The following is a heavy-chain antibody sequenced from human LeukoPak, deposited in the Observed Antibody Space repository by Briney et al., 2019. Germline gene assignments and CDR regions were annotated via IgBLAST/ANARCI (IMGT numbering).Heavy chain of an antibody. J-gene: IGHJ4*02. CDR3: ARDYDSSGYEIVFDY. CDR1: GFTFSSYG. Sequence: PGGSLRLSCAASGFTFSSYGMSWVRQAPGKGLEWVSAISGSGGSTYYADSVKGRFTISRDNSKNTLYLQMNSLRAEDTAVYYCARDYDSSGYEIVFDYWGQGTLVTVSS. V-gene: IGHV3-23*01. CDR2: ISGSGGST. D-gene: IGHD3-22*01.